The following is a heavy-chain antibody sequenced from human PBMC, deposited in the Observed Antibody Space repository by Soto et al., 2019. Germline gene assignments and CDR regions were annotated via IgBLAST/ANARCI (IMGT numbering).Heavy chain of an antibody. D-gene: IGHD1-7*01. CDR3: ARASRYYWNYMMY. V-gene: IGHV1-18*01. J-gene: IGHJ4*02. CDR2: VSAYNGNT. CDR1: GYTFSNDA. Sequence: QVQLVQSGDEVKKPGASVKVSCKASGYTFSNDAITWVRQAPGQGLEWMGWVSAYNGNTNYAQKFKGRVTMTTDTSRSTAYMEIRILRYDDTAVYFCARASRYYWNYMMYWGQGTLVTVSS.